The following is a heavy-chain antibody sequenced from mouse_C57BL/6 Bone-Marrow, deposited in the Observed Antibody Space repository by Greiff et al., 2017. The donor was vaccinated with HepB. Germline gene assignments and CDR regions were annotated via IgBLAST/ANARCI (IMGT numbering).Heavy chain of an antibody. Sequence: QVQLKQSGAELVRPGASVKLSCKASGYTFTDYYINWVKQRPGQGLEWIARIYPGSGNTYYNEKFKGKATLTAEKSSSTAYMQLSSLTSEDSAVYFCATPHYYGSSLRHYWGQGTTLTVSS. D-gene: IGHD1-1*01. V-gene: IGHV1-76*01. CDR3: ATPHYYGSSLRHY. CDR1: GYTFTDYY. CDR2: IYPGSGNT. J-gene: IGHJ2*01.